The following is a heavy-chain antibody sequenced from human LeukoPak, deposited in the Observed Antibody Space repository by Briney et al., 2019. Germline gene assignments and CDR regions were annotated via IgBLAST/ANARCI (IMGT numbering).Heavy chain of an antibody. V-gene: IGHV1-18*01. CDR3: ARVSFRHNWFDP. Sequence: GASVKVSCKASGYTCTSYSISWVRPAPGQGLEWMGWISAYNGNTNYAQKLQGRVTMTTDTSTSTAYMELRSLRSDDTAVYYCARVSFRHNWFDPWGQGTLVTVSS. CDR1: GYTCTSYS. J-gene: IGHJ5*02. CDR2: ISAYNGNT.